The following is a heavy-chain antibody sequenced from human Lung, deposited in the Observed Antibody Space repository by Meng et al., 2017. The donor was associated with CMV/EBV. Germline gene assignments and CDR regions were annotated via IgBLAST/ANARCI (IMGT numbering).Heavy chain of an antibody. V-gene: IGHV4-31*03. CDR3: ARGDWFDP. CDR2: IYYSGST. CDR1: GRSTSSGGYD. J-gene: IGHJ5*02. Sequence: RSCTVSGRSTSSGGYDWSWIRQHPGKGLEWIGYIYYSGSTYYNPSLKSRVTISVDTSKNQFALKLSSVTAADTAVYYCARGDWFDPWGQGTLVTVSS.